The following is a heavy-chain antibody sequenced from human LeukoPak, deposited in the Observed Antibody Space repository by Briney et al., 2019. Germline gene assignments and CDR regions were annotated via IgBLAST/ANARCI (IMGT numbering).Heavy chain of an antibody. J-gene: IGHJ5*02. CDR3: ARDRRYSYGTGFDP. CDR2: IYTSGST. V-gene: IGHV4-61*02. D-gene: IGHD5-18*01. Sequence: SETLSLTCTLSGGSISGGSYYWSWIRQPAAKGLEWIGRIYTSGSTNHSPSLKSRVTISVHTSKNQFSLEVSSVTAADTAVYYCARDRRYSYGTGFDPWGQGTLVTVSS. CDR1: GGSISGGSYY.